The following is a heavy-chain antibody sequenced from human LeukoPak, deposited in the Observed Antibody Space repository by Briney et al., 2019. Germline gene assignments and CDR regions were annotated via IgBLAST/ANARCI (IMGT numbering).Heavy chain of an antibody. CDR1: GFTFSSYA. Sequence: GGSLRLSCAASGFTFSSYAMSWVRQAPGKGLEWVSAISGSGGSTYYADSVKGRFTISRDNSKNTLYLQMNSLRAEDTAVYYCAKDLYSGSYYGYADYWGQGTLVTVSS. CDR3: AKDLYSGSYYGYADY. CDR2: ISGSGGST. J-gene: IGHJ4*02. D-gene: IGHD1-26*01. V-gene: IGHV3-23*01.